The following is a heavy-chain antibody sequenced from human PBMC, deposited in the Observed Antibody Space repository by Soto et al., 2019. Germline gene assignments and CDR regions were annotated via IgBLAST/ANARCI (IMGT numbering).Heavy chain of an antibody. CDR1: GGTFSSYA. D-gene: IGHD6-13*01. J-gene: IGHJ4*02. CDR2: IIPIFGTA. V-gene: IGHV1-69*01. CDR3: ARDQGIAAAGTAVY. Sequence: QVQLVQSGAEVKKPGSSVKVSCKASGGTFSSYAISWVRQAPGQGLEWMGGIIPIFGTANYAQKFQGSVTITADESTSTAYMELSILRSEDTAVYYCARDQGIAAAGTAVYWCQGPLVTVSS.